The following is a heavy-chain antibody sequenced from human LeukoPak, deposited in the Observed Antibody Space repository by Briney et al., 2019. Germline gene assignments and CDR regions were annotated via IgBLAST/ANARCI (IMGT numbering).Heavy chain of an antibody. V-gene: IGHV3-30*03. J-gene: IGHJ4*02. CDR3: ARDIYGDYFFDY. Sequence: PGRSLRLSCAASGFTFSSYGMHWVRQAPGKGLEWVAIISYDESNKYYAGSVKGRFTISRDNSKNTLYLQMNSLRTEDTAVYYCARDIYGDYFFDYWGQGTLVTVSS. CDR2: ISYDESNK. D-gene: IGHD4-17*01. CDR1: GFTFSSYG.